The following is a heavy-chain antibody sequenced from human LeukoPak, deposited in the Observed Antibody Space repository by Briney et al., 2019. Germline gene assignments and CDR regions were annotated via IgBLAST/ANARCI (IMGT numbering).Heavy chain of an antibody. CDR3: ARDVLGSGRQFDY. D-gene: IGHD7-27*01. CDR2: ISPKSGAT. CDR1: GYTFTGYY. Sequence: ASVKVSCKASGYTFTGYYLHWVRQAPGQGLERMGWISPKSGATNYAQKFQGRVTMTRDTSISTAYMELTSPRSDDTAVYYCARDVLGSGRQFDYWGQGTLVIVSS. V-gene: IGHV1-2*02. J-gene: IGHJ4*02.